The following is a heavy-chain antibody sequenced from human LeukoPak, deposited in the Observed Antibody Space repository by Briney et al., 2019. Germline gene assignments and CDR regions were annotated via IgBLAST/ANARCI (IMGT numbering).Heavy chain of an antibody. CDR1: GYTFTGYY. D-gene: IGHD1-26*01. Sequence: ASVKVSCKASGYTFTGYYMHWVRQAPGQGLEWMGWINPNSGGTNYAQKFQGRVTMTRDTSISTAYMELSRLRSDDTAVYYCARDLLGATGPFDYWGQGTLVTVSS. V-gene: IGHV1-2*02. CDR3: ARDLLGATGPFDY. J-gene: IGHJ4*02. CDR2: INPNSGGT.